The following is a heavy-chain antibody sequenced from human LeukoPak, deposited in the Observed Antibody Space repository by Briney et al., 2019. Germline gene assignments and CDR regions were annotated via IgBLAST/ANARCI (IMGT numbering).Heavy chain of an antibody. CDR3: ARDLQGSCNSVSC. V-gene: IGHV3-21*01. CDR2: ISSSSSFI. CDR1: GLTFSSYS. J-gene: IGHJ4*02. Sequence: GGSLRLSCVASGLTFSSYSMNWVRQAPGKGLEWVSYISSSSSFIYYADSVKGRFTVSRDNAKNSLYLQMNSLRAEDTAVYYCARDLQGSCNSVSCWGQGTLVTVSS. D-gene: IGHD2/OR15-2a*01.